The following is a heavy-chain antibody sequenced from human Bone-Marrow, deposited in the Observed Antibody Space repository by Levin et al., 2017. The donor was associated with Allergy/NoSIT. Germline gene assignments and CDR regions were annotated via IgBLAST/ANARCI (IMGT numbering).Heavy chain of an antibody. V-gene: IGHV4-39*01. CDR3: ARLGPPRAFDY. J-gene: IGHJ4*02. CDR1: GGSISSSSYY. Sequence: PSETLSLTCTVSGGSISSSSYYWGWIRQPPGKGLEWIGSIYYSGSTYYNPSLKSRVTISVDTSKNQFSLKLSSVTAADTAVYYCARLGPPRAFDYWGQGTLVTVSS. D-gene: IGHD1-26*01. CDR2: IYYSGST.